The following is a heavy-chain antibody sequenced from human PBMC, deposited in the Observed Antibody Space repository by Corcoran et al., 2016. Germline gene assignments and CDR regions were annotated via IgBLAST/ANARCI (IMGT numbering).Heavy chain of an antibody. CDR2: ITHSGST. V-gene: IGHV4-34*01. J-gene: IGHJ4*02. D-gene: IGHD3-22*01. CDR1: GGSFSGYY. CDR3: ARGQGAVPGWDYYEGSGYWY. Sequence: QVQLQQWGAGLLKPSETLSLTCAVYGGSFSGYYWTWIRQPPGKGLEWIGEITHSGSTNYNPSLKSRVTISLDTAKNQFSLKLSSVTAADTAVYYCARGQGAVPGWDYYEGSGYWYWGQGTLVTVSS.